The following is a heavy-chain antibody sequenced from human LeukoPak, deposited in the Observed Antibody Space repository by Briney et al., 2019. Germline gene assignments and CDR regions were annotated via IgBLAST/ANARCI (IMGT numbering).Heavy chain of an antibody. V-gene: IGHV1-18*01. CDR1: GYTFTSYG. CDR2: ISAYNGNT. J-gene: IGHJ5*02. Sequence: ASVKVSCKASGYTFTSYGISWVRQAPGQVLEWMGWISAYNGNTNYAQKFQGRVTMTTDTSTSTVYMEVRGLRSDDTAMYYCARDVGITVADSFDPWGQGTLVTVSS. D-gene: IGHD6-13*01. CDR3: ARDVGITVADSFDP.